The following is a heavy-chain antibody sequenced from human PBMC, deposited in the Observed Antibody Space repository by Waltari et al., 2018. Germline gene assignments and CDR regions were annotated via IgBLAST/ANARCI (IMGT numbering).Heavy chain of an antibody. D-gene: IGHD1-26*01. CDR3: ARDQYGESFYYAMNV. CDR1: GLSFTNYG. Sequence: QEKLVESGGGVVQSGRSLKLSCEASGLSFTNYGMHWVRQAPGKGVEWVEIIWYDGSKKYYADSVKGRFDISRDNSRNTLYLQMDSLRAEDTAVYFCARDQYGESFYYAMNVWGQGTAVTVSS. CDR2: IWYDGSKK. J-gene: IGHJ6*02. V-gene: IGHV3-33*01.